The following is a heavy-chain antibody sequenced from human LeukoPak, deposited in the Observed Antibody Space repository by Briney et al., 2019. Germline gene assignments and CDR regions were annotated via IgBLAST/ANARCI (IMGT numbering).Heavy chain of an antibody. V-gene: IGHV3-30-3*01. J-gene: IGHJ6*02. Sequence: GGSLRLSCAASGFTFSSYAMHWVRQAPGKGLEWVAVISYDGSNKYYADSVKGRFTISGDNSKNTLYLQMNSLRAEDTAVYYCARLGADDYYYYGMDVWGQGTTVTVSS. D-gene: IGHD6-19*01. CDR1: GFTFSSYA. CDR2: ISYDGSNK. CDR3: ARLGADDYYYYGMDV.